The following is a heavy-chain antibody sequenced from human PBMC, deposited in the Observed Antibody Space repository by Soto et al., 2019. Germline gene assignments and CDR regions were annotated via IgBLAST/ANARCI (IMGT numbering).Heavy chain of an antibody. CDR1: GGTFSSYA. CDR2: IIPIFGTA. J-gene: IGHJ4*02. V-gene: IGHV1-69*13. Sequence: SVKVSCKASGGTFSSYAISWVRQAPGQGLEWMGGIIPIFGTANYAQKFQGRVTITADESTSTAYMKLSSLRSEDTAVYYCARGYYDSSGYYYLNYWGQGTPVTVSS. CDR3: ARGYYDSSGYYYLNY. D-gene: IGHD3-22*01.